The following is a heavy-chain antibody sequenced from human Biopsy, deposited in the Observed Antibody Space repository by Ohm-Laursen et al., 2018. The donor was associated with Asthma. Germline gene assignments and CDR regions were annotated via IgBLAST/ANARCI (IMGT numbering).Heavy chain of an antibody. D-gene: IGHD3-22*01. J-gene: IGHJ3*02. CDR3: ARQSGQDYGDSSGFDI. Sequence: SLRLSCAASGFVFSQCGMHWVRQGPGKGLEWVALVSSDGHNKYYEDSVKGRFTISRDNSRNRLYLQINRLTVEDSAGYFCARQSGQDYGDSSGFDIWGQGTKVAVSS. V-gene: IGHV3-30*03. CDR1: GFVFSQCG. CDR2: VSSDGHNK.